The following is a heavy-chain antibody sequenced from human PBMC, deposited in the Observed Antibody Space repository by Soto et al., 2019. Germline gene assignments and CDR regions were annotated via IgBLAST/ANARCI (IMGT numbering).Heavy chain of an antibody. V-gene: IGHV3-23*01. CDR2: ISGSGGSI. CDR3: VKGYWKGEV. J-gene: IGHJ6*02. CDR1: GFTFSTYA. D-gene: IGHD1-1*01. Sequence: EVQLLESGGGLVQPGGSLRLSCAASGFTFSTYAMNWVRQAPGNGLEWVSAISGSGGSIHYADSVKGRFTISRDNSKNTLYLKMNSLRDEETAVYHGVKGYWKGEVWGQGTTVTVSS.